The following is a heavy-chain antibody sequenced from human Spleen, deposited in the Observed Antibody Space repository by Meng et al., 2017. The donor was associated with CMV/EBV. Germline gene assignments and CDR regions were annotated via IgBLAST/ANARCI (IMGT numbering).Heavy chain of an antibody. J-gene: IGHJ4*02. CDR2: ISYDGSNK. CDR3: AKDDDSTGYYYAYY. V-gene: IGHV3-30-3*01. D-gene: IGHD3-22*01. CDR1: GFTFSSYA. Sequence: GESLKISCAASGFTFSSYAMHWVRQAPGKGLEWVAVISYDGSNKYYADSVKGRFTISRDNSKNTLYLQMNSLRAEDTAVYYCAKDDDSTGYYYAYYWGQGTLVTVSS.